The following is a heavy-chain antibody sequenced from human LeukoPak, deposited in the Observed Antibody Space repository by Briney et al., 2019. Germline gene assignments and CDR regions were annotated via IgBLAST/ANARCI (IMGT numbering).Heavy chain of an antibody. CDR3: ARDRSSTIDY. J-gene: IGHJ4*02. V-gene: IGHV4-4*07. Sequence: PSETLSLTCTVSGGSISSNYWSCIRQPAGRGLEWIGRISSSGSINYNPSLKSRVTMSVDTSKNQFSLNLTSVTAADTAVYYCARDRSSTIDYWGQGTLVTVSS. CDR1: GGSISSNY. CDR2: ISSSGSI.